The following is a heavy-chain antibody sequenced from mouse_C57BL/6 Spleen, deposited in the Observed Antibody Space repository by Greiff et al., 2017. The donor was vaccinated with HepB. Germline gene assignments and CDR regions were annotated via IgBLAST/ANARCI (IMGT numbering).Heavy chain of an antibody. V-gene: IGHV1-81*01. CDR1: GYTFTSYG. CDR2: IYPRSGNT. Sequence: QVQLKESGAELARPGASVKLSCKASGYTFTSYGISWVKQRTGQGLEWIGEIYPRSGNTYYNEKFKGKATLTADKSSSTAYMELRSLTSEDSAVYFCARVDYDGEYYFDYWGQGTTLTVSS. J-gene: IGHJ2*01. D-gene: IGHD2-4*01. CDR3: ARVDYDGEYYFDY.